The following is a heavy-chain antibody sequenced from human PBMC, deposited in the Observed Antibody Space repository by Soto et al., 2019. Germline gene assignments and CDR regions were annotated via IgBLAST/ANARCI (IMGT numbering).Heavy chain of an antibody. D-gene: IGHD5-12*01. Sequence: SETLSLTCTVSCGSINTFYWSWVRQPAGKGLEWIGRIFSSGSTSFNPSLESRVAMSVDTSKNHFSLNLSSVTAADMAVYYCAREGSYSAYNFAHGIQLWSFDFWGQGP. J-gene: IGHJ4*02. CDR3: AREGSYSAYNFAHGIQLWSFDF. V-gene: IGHV4-4*07. CDR1: CGSINTFY. CDR2: IFSSGST.